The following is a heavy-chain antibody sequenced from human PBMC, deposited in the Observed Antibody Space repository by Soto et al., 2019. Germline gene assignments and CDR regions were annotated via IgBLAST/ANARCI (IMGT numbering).Heavy chain of an antibody. J-gene: IGHJ5*02. D-gene: IGHD3-3*01. V-gene: IGHV1-2*02. Sequence: ASVKVSCKASGYTFTGYYMHWVRQAPGQGLEWMGWINPNSGGTNYAQKFQGRVTMTRDTSISTAYMELSRLRSDDTAVYYCARGGLLRFLEWLLVGWFDPWGQGTLVTVSS. CDR2: INPNSGGT. CDR1: GYTFTGYY. CDR3: ARGGLLRFLEWLLVGWFDP.